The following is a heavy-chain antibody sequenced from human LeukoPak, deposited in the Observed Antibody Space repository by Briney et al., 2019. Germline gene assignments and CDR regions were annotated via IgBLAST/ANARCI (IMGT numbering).Heavy chain of an antibody. CDR1: GGTFSSYA. J-gene: IGHJ4*02. Sequence: SVTVSCTASGGTFSSYAISWVRQAPGQGLEWMGGIIPIFGTANYAQKFQGRVTITADESTSTAYMELSSLRSEDTAAYYCAREPLSLGARGAIDYWGQGTLVTVSS. V-gene: IGHV1-69*13. CDR2: IIPIFGTA. CDR3: AREPLSLGARGAIDY. D-gene: IGHD3-10*01.